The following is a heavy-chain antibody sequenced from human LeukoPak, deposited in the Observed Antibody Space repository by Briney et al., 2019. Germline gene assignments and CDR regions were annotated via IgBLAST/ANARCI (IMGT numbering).Heavy chain of an antibody. CDR3: ARVRPYYYDSKRSVFDY. D-gene: IGHD3-22*01. V-gene: IGHV4-34*01. CDR2: INHSGST. Sequence: SETLSPTCAVYGGSFSGYYWSWIRQPPGKGLEWIGEINHSGSTNYNPSLKSRVTISVDTSKNQFSLKLSSVTAADTAVYYCARVRPYYYDSKRSVFDYWGQGTLVTVSS. CDR1: GGSFSGYY. J-gene: IGHJ4*02.